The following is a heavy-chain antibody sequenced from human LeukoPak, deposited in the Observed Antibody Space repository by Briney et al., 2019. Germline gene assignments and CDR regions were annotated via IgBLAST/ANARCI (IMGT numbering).Heavy chain of an antibody. J-gene: IGHJ2*01. V-gene: IGHV3-20*04. CDR1: GFSFDDYA. CDR3: AKGKDTLNPYWYFDV. Sequence: RPGGSLRLSCAASGFSFDDYAMSWVRQAPGKGLEWVSGINWSGVSTGYADSVKGRFTISRDNTKNSLFLQLNSLRAEDTAFYYCAKGKDTLNPYWYFDVWGRGTLVSVPS. D-gene: IGHD5-18*01. CDR2: INWSGVST.